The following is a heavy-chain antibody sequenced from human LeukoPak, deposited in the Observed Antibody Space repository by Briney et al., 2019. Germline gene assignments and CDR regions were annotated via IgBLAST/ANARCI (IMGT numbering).Heavy chain of an antibody. Sequence: KPSETLSLTCTVSGGSISSGGYYWSWIRQPPGKGLEWIGEINHSGSTNYNPSLKSRVTISVDTSKNQFSLKLSSVTAADTAVYYCARFSRFTGYNWFDPWGQGTLVTVSS. CDR1: GGSISSGGYY. V-gene: IGHV4-39*07. CDR3: ARFSRFTGYNWFDP. J-gene: IGHJ5*02. CDR2: INHSGST. D-gene: IGHD3-3*01.